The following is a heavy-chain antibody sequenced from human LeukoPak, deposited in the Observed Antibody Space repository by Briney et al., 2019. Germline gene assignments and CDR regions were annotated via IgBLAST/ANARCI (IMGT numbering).Heavy chain of an antibody. V-gene: IGHV3-30-3*01. CDR1: GFTFSSYA. CDR2: VSYDGSNK. Sequence: GGSLRLSCAASGFTFSSYAMHWVRQAPGKGLEWVAVVSYDGSNKYYADSVKGRFTISRDNSKNTLYLQMNSLRAEDTAVYYCARDLSQNSAKYGSGSYYYYYGMDVWGQGTTVTVSS. CDR3: ARDLSQNSAKYGSGSYYYYYGMDV. J-gene: IGHJ6*02. D-gene: IGHD3-10*01.